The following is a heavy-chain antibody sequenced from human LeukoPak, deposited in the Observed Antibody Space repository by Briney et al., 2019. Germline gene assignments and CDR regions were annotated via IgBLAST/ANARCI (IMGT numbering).Heavy chain of an antibody. CDR1: GGTFSSYA. CDR2: IIPILGTA. CDR3: ARDRRTDFGVTKGRYYFDY. D-gene: IGHD3-3*01. J-gene: IGHJ4*02. V-gene: IGHV1-69*11. Sequence: GASVKVSCKASGGTFSSYAISWVRQAPGQGLEWMGRIIPILGTANYAQKFQGRVTITADESTSTAYMELSSLRSEDTAVYYCARDRRTDFGVTKGRYYFDYWGQGTLVTVSS.